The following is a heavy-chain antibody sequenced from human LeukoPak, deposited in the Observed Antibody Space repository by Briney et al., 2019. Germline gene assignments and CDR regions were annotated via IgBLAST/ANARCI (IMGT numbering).Heavy chain of an antibody. CDR2: ISASGGST. Sequence: PGGSLRLSCAASGFTFSTFVMSWVRQAPGKGPEWVSGISASGGSTYYADSVKGRFTISRDNSKNTLYLQMKSLRAEDTALYYCARPTVPIDYRGQGTLVTVSS. J-gene: IGHJ4*02. CDR3: ARPTVPIDY. D-gene: IGHD4-17*01. CDR1: GFTFSTFV. V-gene: IGHV3-23*01.